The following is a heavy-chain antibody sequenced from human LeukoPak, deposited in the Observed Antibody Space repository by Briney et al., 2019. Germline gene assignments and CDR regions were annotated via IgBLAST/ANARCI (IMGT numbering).Heavy chain of an antibody. J-gene: IGHJ4*02. CDR1: GYTFTSYD. D-gene: IGHD4-17*01. CDR2: MNPNSGNT. V-gene: IGHV1-8*01. Sequence: ASVKVSCKASGYTFTSYDINWVRQATGQGLERMGWMNPNSGNTGYAQKFQGRVTMTRNTSISTAYMELSSLRSEDTAVYYCARGLFDYGDYLLNWGQGTLVTVSS. CDR3: ARGLFDYGDYLLN.